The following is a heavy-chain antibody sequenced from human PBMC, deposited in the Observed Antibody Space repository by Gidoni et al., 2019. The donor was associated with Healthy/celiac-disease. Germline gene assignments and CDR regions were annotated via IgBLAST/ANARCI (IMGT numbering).Heavy chain of an antibody. Sequence: QVQLVQSGAEVKKPGASVKVSCKASGYTFTGSYMHWVRQAPGQGLEWMGWINPNSGGTNYAQKFQGRVTMTRDTSISTAYMELSRLRSDDTAVYYCARVGGATFLSYWYYYYGMDVWGQGTTVTVSS. CDR2: INPNSGGT. CDR3: ARVGGATFLSYWYYYYGMDV. J-gene: IGHJ6*02. D-gene: IGHD1-26*01. CDR1: GYTFTGSY. V-gene: IGHV1-2*02.